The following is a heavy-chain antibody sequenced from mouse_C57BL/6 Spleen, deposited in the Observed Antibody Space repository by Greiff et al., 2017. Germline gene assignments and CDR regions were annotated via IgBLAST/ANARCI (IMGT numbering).Heavy chain of an antibody. Sequence: QVQLQQSDAELVKPGASVKISCKVSGYTFTDHTIPWMKQRPEQGLEWIGYLYPRDGSTKYNEKFKVKATLTADKSSSTAYMQLNSLTSEDYAVYFCARSMEANWDGFDYWGQGTTRTVSA. V-gene: IGHV1-78*01. CDR2: LYPRDGST. CDR1: GYTFTDHT. J-gene: IGHJ2*01. D-gene: IGHD4-1*01. CDR3: ARSMEANWDGFDY.